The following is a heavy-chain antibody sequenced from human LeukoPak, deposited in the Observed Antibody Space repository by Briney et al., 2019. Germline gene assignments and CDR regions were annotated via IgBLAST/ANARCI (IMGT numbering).Heavy chain of an antibody. Sequence: ASVKVSCTASGYTFTHYGISWVRQAPGQGLEWMGWISAYNGNTNYAQKLQGRVSMTTDTSTSTAYMELRSLRSDDTVVYYCARDYCSSTSCYFDYWGQGTLVTVSS. CDR3: ARDYCSSTSCYFDY. D-gene: IGHD2-2*01. CDR1: GYTFTHYG. CDR2: ISAYNGNT. J-gene: IGHJ4*02. V-gene: IGHV1-18*04.